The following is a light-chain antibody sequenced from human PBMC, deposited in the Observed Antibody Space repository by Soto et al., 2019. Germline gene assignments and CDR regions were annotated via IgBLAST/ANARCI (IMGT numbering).Light chain of an antibody. CDR3: QQYDSSPQT. CDR2: GAS. J-gene: IGKJ1*01. V-gene: IGKV3-20*01. CDR1: QSVSSNY. Sequence: EIVLTQSPGTLSLSPGERATLSCRASQSVSSNYLTWYQQKPGQAPRLLFYGASTRATGIPDRFSGSGSGTDFTLTISRLEPEDCAVYYCQQYDSSPQTFGQGTKVEIK.